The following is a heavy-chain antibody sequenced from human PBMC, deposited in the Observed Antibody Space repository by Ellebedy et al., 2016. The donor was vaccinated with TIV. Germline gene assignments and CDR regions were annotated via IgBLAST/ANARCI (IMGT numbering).Heavy chain of an antibody. CDR1: GDSISTINYY. Sequence: SETLSLXCVVSGDSISTINYYWGWIRQPPGKGLEWIGSIYYSGSTYYNPSLRSRVAISVDTSKNQFSLKLNSVTAADTAVYYCARGRTPLVTKPNDFDYWGQGTLVTVSS. CDR3: ARGRTPLVTKPNDFDY. V-gene: IGHV4-39*07. D-gene: IGHD5-18*01. CDR2: IYYSGST. J-gene: IGHJ4*02.